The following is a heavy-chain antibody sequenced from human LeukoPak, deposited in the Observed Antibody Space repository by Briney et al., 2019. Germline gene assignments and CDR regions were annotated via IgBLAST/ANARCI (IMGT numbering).Heavy chain of an antibody. CDR1: GFTFSSYA. V-gene: IGHV3-23*01. CDR2: ISGSGGST. D-gene: IGHD7-27*01. J-gene: IGHJ4*02. Sequence: GGSLRLSCAASGFTFSSYAMSWVRQAPGKGLEWVSVISGSGGSTYYADSVKGRFTISRDNSKNTLYLQMNSLRAEDTAVYYCAKDGGLWVSAHWGDSWGRGTLVTVSS. CDR3: AKDGGLWVSAHWGDS.